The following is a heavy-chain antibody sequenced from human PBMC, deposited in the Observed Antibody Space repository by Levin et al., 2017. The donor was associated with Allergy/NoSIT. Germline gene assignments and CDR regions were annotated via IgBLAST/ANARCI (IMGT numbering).Heavy chain of an antibody. CDR1: GFTFSNYG. V-gene: IGHV3-74*01. J-gene: IGHJ4*02. CDR3: ARDGARFV. CDR2: INSDGSVT. Sequence: GASVKVSCAASGFTFSNYGMHWVRHAPGKGPVWVSRINSDGSVTDYADSVEGRFTISRDNAKNTLYLQMNSLRAEDTAVYYCARDGARFVWGRGTLVTVSS. D-gene: IGHD3-10*01.